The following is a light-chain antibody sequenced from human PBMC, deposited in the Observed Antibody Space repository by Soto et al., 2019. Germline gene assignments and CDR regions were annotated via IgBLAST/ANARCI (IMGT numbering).Light chain of an antibody. V-gene: IGKV3-15*01. J-gene: IGKJ4*01. CDR1: QSVSRF. Sequence: EIVMTQSPATLSVSPGERVTLSCRASQSVSRFLAWYQQRPGQAPRLLIYDTSTRATGVPARFSGSGSGTEFSLTISSLQPEDFATYYCQQLHVYPSTFGGGTKVE. CDR3: QQLHVYPST. CDR2: DTS.